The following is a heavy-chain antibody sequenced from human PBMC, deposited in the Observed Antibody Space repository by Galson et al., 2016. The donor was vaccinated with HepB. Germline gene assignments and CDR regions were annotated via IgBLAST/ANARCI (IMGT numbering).Heavy chain of an antibody. Sequence: SLRLSCAASGFTFSTYAMSWVRQAPGKGLEWVSAMSGSGNTIYYADSVKGRFTISRDNSKNTLYLQMNSLRGEDTAVYYCADGRYCSNSACLAVNWGQGTLVTVSS. V-gene: IGHV3-23*01. D-gene: IGHD2-8*01. CDR2: MSGSGNTI. CDR1: GFTFSTYA. J-gene: IGHJ1*01. CDR3: ADGRYCSNSACLAVN.